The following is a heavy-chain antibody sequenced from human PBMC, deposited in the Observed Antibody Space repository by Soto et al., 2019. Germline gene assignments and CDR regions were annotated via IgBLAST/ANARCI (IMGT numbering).Heavy chain of an antibody. V-gene: IGHV1-69*12. J-gene: IGHJ6*02. CDR3: ARGEYDVIVMAGTSRGYQHAYHGMAV. D-gene: IGHD2-21*01. CDR2: IIPIFATP. CDR1: GGTFSTFA. Sequence: QDHLVQSGAAVKKPASSIKISCRSTGGTFSTFAFSWVRQAPGQGLEWMGGIIPIFATPIYAQKYQGRVTITADDSTSTAYMAVTSLRSNDTAVYFCARGEYDVIVMAGTSRGYQHAYHGMAVWGQGTSVTVSS.